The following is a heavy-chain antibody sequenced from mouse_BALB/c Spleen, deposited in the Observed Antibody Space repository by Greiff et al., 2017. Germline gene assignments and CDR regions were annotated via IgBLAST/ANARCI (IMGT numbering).Heavy chain of an antibody. J-gene: IGHJ3*01. CDR2: INPSNGGT. Sequence: QVQLQQPGAELVKPGASVKLSCKASGYTFTSYYTYWVKQRPGQGLEWIGGINPSNGGTNFNEKFKSKATLTVDKSSSTAYMQLSSLTSEDSAVYYCTRREYGNPWFAYWGQGTLVTVSA. CDR1: GYTFTSYY. V-gene: IGHV1S81*02. D-gene: IGHD2-10*02. CDR3: TRREYGNPWFAY.